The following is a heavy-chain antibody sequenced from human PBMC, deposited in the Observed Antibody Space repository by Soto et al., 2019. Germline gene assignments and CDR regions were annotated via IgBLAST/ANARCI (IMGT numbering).Heavy chain of an antibody. CDR2: IRNRDTT. Sequence: SLRLSCAASGFSFSDHYMDWVRQAPGKGLEWLGRIRNRDTTDYAASVKGRFIISADKSISTAYLQWSSLKASDTAIYYCVRGFTVLSPIDSWGQGTLVTVSS. J-gene: IGHJ4*02. V-gene: IGHV3-72*01. CDR3: VRGFTVLSPIDS. CDR1: GFSFSDHY. D-gene: IGHD3-16*02.